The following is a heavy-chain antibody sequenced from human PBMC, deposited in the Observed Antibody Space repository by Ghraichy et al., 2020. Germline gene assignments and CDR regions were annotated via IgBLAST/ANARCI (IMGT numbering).Heavy chain of an antibody. V-gene: IGHV3-23*01. Sequence: LSLTCVGSGFTFRNFAMSWVRQAPGKGLEWVSGIDNPGGSPHYADSVRGRFSISRDNSQSTVYLQMNSLRAEDTAVYFCVDGLVGSTTGYFDLWGRGTLVTVSS. CDR1: GFTFRNFA. J-gene: IGHJ2*01. CDR2: IDNPGGSP. CDR3: VDGLVGSTTGYFDL. D-gene: IGHD1-26*01.